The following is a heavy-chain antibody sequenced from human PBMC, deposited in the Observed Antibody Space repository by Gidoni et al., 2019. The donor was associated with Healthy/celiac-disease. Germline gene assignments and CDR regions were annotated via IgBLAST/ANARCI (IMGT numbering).Heavy chain of an antibody. CDR2: ISYDGSNK. D-gene: IGHD2-2*01. CDR3: AKPQYCSSTSCYPHFDY. J-gene: IGHJ4*02. CDR1: GFTFSIYG. V-gene: IGHV3-30*18. Sequence: VQLVASGGGVVQPGRYLSLSGAAPGFTFSIYGMHWVRPAPGKGLGWVAVISYDGSNKYYAYSVKGRFTISRDNSKNTLYLQMNSLRAEDTAVYYCAKPQYCSSTSCYPHFDYWGQGTLVTVSS.